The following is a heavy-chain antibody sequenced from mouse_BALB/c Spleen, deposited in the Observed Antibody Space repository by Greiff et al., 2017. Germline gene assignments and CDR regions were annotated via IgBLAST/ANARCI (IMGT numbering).Heavy chain of an antibody. CDR3: APHTERGYAMDY. CDR2: INPSTGYT. CDR1: GYTFTSYW. Sequence: QVQLQQSGAELAKPGASVKMSCKASGYTFTSYWMHWVKQRPGQGLEWIGYINPSTGYTEYNQKFKDKATLTADKSSSTAYMQLSSLTSEDSAVYYCAPHTERGYAMDYWGQGTSVTVSS. V-gene: IGHV1-7*01. J-gene: IGHJ4*01.